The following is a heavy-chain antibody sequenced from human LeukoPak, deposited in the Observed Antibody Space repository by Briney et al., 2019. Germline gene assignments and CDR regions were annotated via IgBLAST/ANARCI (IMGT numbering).Heavy chain of an antibody. D-gene: IGHD3-9*01. V-gene: IGHV3-48*03. J-gene: IGHJ3*02. CDR1: GFTFSSYE. Sequence: GGSLRLSCAASGFTFSSYEMNWVRQAPGKGLEWVSYISSSGSTIYYADSVKGRFTISRDNAKNSLYLQMNSLRAEDTAVYYCARDRDFDWLSNFDAFDIWGQGTMVTVSS. CDR2: ISSSGSTI. CDR3: ARDRDFDWLSNFDAFDI.